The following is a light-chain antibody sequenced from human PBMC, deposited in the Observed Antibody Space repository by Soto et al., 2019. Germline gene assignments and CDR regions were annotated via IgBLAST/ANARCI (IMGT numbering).Light chain of an antibody. V-gene: IGLV2-23*01. Sequence: QSVLTQPASVSGSPGQSITISCTGSSSDVGSYNLVSWFQQYPGKFPKLMIYEGSKRPSGVSNRFSGSKSGNSAYLTISGLQAEDEADYYCCSYVGSFYVFGTGTKLTVL. J-gene: IGLJ1*01. CDR1: SSDVGSYNL. CDR3: CSYVGSFYV. CDR2: EGS.